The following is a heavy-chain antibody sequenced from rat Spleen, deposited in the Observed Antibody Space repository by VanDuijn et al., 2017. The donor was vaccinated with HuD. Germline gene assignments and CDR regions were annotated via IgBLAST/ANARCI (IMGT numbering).Heavy chain of an antibody. CDR1: GFSLPSYH. D-gene: IGHD1-9*01. V-gene: IGHV2-15*01. CDR3: TRDGTTGIFAYVIDA. J-gene: IGHJ4*01. Sequence: QVQLKESGPGVVQPSQTLSLTCTVSGFSLPSYHVSWVRQPPGKSLVWMGTIWAGGGTNYNSAVKSRLSISRDTSKSQVLLKMNSLQTDDTGTYYCTRDGTTGIFAYVIDAWGQGASVTVSS. CDR2: IWAGGGT.